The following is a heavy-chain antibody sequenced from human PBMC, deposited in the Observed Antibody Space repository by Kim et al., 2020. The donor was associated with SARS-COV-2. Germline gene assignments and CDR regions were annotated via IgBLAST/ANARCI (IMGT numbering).Heavy chain of an antibody. D-gene: IGHD5-18*01. V-gene: IGHV3-43*01. Sequence: ADSVKGRFTISRDNSKNALYLQMNSLRTEDTALDYCAKDSSDGSRGAFDIWGQGTMVTVSS. CDR3: AKDSSDGSRGAFDI. J-gene: IGHJ3*02.